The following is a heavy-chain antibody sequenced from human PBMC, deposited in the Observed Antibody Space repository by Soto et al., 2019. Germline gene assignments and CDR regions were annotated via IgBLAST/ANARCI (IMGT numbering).Heavy chain of an antibody. J-gene: IGHJ4*02. Sequence: QVQLVQSGAEVKRPGSSVKVSCKASGDTFSFYSINWVRQAPGLGLEWMGRVNPILSMSNYAQRFQGRVTMTEEKSTSTAYMELSVLRSEDTAMYYCATSYGSGYRAFDYWGQGALVTVSS. CDR3: ATSYGSGYRAFDY. D-gene: IGHD3-10*01. CDR1: GDTFSFYS. V-gene: IGHV1-69*04. CDR2: VNPILSMS.